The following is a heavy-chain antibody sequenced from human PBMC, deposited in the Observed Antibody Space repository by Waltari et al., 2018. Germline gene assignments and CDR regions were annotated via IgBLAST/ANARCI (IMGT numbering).Heavy chain of an antibody. D-gene: IGHD3-22*01. V-gene: IGHV3-30*03. CDR2: ISRDEKNT. Sequence: QVQLVESGGGVVQPGRSLRLSCAASGFTFTSSVIRWFRQAPGKGLEWVAVISRDEKNTYYADSVKCRFTVSRDNSKNTIYLQMNSLKTEDTAVYYCAREDYYDRGRIGANFDYWGQGTLVTVSS. J-gene: IGHJ4*02. CDR3: AREDYYDRGRIGANFDY. CDR1: GFTFTSSV.